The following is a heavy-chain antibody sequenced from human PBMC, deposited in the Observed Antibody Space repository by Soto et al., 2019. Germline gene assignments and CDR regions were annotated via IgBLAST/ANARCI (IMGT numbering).Heavy chain of an antibody. CDR3: AKDLGPLRLLNYYFYGLDV. Sequence: PGGSLTLSCNASGFTVSSTSMSWVRQAPGMGLAWVAAIESGGSTHYAGSGKGRFTISRDIPKNMIYLQLHTRRAEDTAVYYCAKDLGPLRLLNYYFYGLDVWGQGTTVTVS. V-gene: IGHV3-53*01. D-gene: IGHD2-15*01. CDR2: IESGGST. CDR1: GFTVSSTS. J-gene: IGHJ6*02.